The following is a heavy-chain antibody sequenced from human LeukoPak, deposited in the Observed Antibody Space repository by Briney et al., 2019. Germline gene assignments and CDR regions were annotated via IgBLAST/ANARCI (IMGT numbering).Heavy chain of an antibody. Sequence: SETLSLTCSVSGGSISTYYWSWIRQTPGKGLDWIGYVYYSGTTNYNPSLKGRVTISSDTSKNQFSLNLRSVNVADTAIYYCARHGGSLGYFDYRGQGTLVTVSS. CDR1: GGSISTYY. CDR3: ARHGGSLGYFDY. J-gene: IGHJ4*02. CDR2: VYYSGTT. V-gene: IGHV4-59*08. D-gene: IGHD1-26*01.